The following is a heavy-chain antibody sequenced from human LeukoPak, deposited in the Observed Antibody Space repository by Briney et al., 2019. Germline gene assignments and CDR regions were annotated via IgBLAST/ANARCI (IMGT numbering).Heavy chain of an antibody. V-gene: IGHV3-23*01. CDR2: ISGSGGST. CDR1: GFTFSSYA. CDR3: AKDLSTIFGVVTPGGY. D-gene: IGHD3-3*01. J-gene: IGHJ4*02. Sequence: GGSLRLSCAASGFTFSSYAMSWVRQAPGKGLEWVSAISGSGGSTYYADSVKGRFTISRDNSKNTLYLQMNSLRAEDTAVYYCAKDLSTIFGVVTPGGYRGQGTLVTVSS.